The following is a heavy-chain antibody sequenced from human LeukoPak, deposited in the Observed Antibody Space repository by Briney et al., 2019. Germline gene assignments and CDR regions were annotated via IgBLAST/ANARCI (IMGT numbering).Heavy chain of an antibody. D-gene: IGHD6-13*01. J-gene: IGHJ3*02. V-gene: IGHV3-74*01. CDR1: GFTFSSYW. CDR3: AKDESSSSSGASDI. Sequence: QPGGSLRLSCAASGFTFSSYWMHWVRQAPGKGLVWVSRINSDGSDTNYADSVKGRFTISRDNAKNTLYLQMNSLRAEDTALYYCAKDESSSSSGASDIWGQGTMVTVSS. CDR2: INSDGSDT.